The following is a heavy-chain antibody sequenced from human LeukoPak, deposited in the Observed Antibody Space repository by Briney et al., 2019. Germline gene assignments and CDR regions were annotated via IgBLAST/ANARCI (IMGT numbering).Heavy chain of an antibody. D-gene: IGHD5-24*01. Sequence: PGGSLRLSCEASGFTFSSYAMSWVRQAPGKGLEWVSAISGSGGSTYYADSVKGRFTISRDNSKNTLYLQMNSLRAEDTAVYYCAKVRDGYNYPFFDCWGQGTLVTVSS. CDR3: AKVRDGYNYPFFDC. J-gene: IGHJ4*02. V-gene: IGHV3-23*01. CDR1: GFTFSSYA. CDR2: ISGSGGST.